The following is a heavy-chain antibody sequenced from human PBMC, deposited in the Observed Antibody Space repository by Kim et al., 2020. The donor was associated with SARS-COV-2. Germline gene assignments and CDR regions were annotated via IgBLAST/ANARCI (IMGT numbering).Heavy chain of an antibody. CDR2: FDPEDGET. Sequence: ASVKVSCKVSGYTLTELSMHWVRQAPGKGLEWMGGFDPEDGETIYAQKFQGRVTMTEDTSTDTAYMELSSLRSEDTAVYYCATAVPNWNDLYYFDYWGQGTLVTVSS. CDR1: GYTLTELS. J-gene: IGHJ4*02. D-gene: IGHD1-20*01. V-gene: IGHV1-24*01. CDR3: ATAVPNWNDLYYFDY.